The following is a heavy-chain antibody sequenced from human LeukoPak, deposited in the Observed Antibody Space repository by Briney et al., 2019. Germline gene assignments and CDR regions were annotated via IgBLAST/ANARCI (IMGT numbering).Heavy chain of an antibody. J-gene: IGHJ6*02. Sequence: SWIRQHPGKGLEWIGYIYYSGSTYYNPSLKSRVTISVDTSKNQFSLKLSSVTAADTAVYYCARDVVYCGGDCYSYGMDVWGQGTTVTVSS. CDR2: IYYSGST. D-gene: IGHD2-21*01. CDR3: ARDVVYCGGDCYSYGMDV. V-gene: IGHV4-31*02.